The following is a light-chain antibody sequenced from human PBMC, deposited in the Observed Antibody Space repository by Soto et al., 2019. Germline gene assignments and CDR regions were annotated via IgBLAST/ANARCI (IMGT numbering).Light chain of an antibody. V-gene: IGKV3-20*01. CDR1: QSVSSSY. J-gene: IGKJ5*01. Sequence: DIVLTKNPGTLSLSPGERVTLSCRASQSVSSSYLAWYQQKPGQALRLLIYGASSRATGIADRFSGSGSGTDFTLTISRLEPEDFAVYYCQQYGSLITFGQGTRLEVK. CDR3: QQYGSLIT. CDR2: GAS.